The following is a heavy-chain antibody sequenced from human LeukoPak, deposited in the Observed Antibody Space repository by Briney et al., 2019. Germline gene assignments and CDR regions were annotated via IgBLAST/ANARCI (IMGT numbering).Heavy chain of an antibody. CDR3: ATPITNLVGYGMDV. CDR2: IIPIFGAA. CDR1: GGTFSSYA. J-gene: IGHJ6*02. V-gene: IGHV1-69*13. Sequence: SVKVSCKASGGTFSSYAISWVRQAPGQGLEWMGGIIPIFGAANYAQKFQGRVTITADESTSTAYMELSSLRSEDTAVYYCATPITNLVGYGMDVWGQGTTVTVSS. D-gene: IGHD2-15*01.